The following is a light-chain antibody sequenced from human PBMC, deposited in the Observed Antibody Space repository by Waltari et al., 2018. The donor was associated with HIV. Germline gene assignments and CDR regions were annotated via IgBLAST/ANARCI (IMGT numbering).Light chain of an antibody. CDR3: QSYDSSLTGSV. Sequence: QSVLTQPPSVSGAPGQRVTISCTGSSSNIGAGYDVHWYQQVPGTAPKHLIYGNNNRPSGVPDRFSASKSGASPSLAITGLQAEDEADYYCQSYDSSLTGSVFGGGTKLTVL. V-gene: IGLV1-40*01. CDR1: SSNIGAGYD. CDR2: GNN. J-gene: IGLJ2*01.